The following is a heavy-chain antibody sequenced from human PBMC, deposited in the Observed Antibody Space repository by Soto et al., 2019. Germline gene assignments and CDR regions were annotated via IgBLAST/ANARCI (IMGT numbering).Heavy chain of an antibody. CDR2: IIPIFGTA. CDR3: ARDLSSTRPLLSRLPPMDV. J-gene: IGHJ6*02. V-gene: IGHV1-69*13. CDR1: GGTFSSYA. Sequence: GXSVKVSSKASGGTFSSYAISWVRQAPGQGLEWMGGIIPIFGTANYAQKFQGRVTITADESTSTAYMELSSLRSEDTAVYYCARDLSSTRPLLSRLPPMDVWGQGSTVTVSS. D-gene: IGHD6-13*01.